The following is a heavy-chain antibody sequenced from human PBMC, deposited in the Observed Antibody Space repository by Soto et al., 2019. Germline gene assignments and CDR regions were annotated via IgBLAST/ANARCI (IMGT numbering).Heavy chain of an antibody. J-gene: IGHJ5*02. D-gene: IGHD2-15*01. Sequence: PGGSVRLSCAASGFTFSDSWVNWVRQGPGKGLEWVANIKADGSEKYYVDSVKGRFTISRDNAKNSLYLQMNSLRAEDTAVYYCARDGGPPLGYWSGGSCYPNWFDPRGQGTLVTVSS. CDR2: IKADGSEK. CDR3: ARDGGPPLGYWSGGSCYPNWFDP. V-gene: IGHV3-7*01. CDR1: GFTFSDSW.